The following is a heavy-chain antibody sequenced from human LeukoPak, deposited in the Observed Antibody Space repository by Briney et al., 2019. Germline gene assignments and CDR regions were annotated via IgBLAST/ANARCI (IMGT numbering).Heavy chain of an antibody. CDR2: ISSSSSYI. CDR3: ARVADSSSWHWQYNWFDP. CDR1: GFTFSSYS. V-gene: IGHV3-21*01. J-gene: IGHJ5*02. Sequence: GGSLRLSCAASGFTFSSYSMNWVRQAPGKGLEWVSSISSSSSYIYYADSVKGRFTISRDNAKNSLYLQMNSLRAEDTAVYYCARVADSSSWHWQYNWFDPWGQGTLVTVSS. D-gene: IGHD6-13*01.